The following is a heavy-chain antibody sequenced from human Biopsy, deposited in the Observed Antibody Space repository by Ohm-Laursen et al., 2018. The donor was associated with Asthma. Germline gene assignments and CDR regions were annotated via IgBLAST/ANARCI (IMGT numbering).Heavy chain of an antibody. D-gene: IGHD1-1*01. CDR2: ISKNASTQ. CDR3: VRDGTDDAFDI. Sequence: SLRLSCAASGFSFSNFAIHWVRQAPGKGLEWVGVISKNASTQDCADSVKGRFTMARDNSKNTLDLQMNSLREEDTAVYYCVRDGTDDAFDIWGQGTVVSVSS. V-gene: IGHV3-30*01. CDR1: GFSFSNFA. J-gene: IGHJ3*02.